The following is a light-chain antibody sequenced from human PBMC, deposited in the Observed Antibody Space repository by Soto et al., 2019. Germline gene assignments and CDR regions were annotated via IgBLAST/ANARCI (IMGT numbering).Light chain of an antibody. J-gene: IGKJ1*01. CDR1: QSVNSN. CDR3: QQYNNWGT. CDR2: GAS. V-gene: IGKV3-15*01. Sequence: EIVMRQSPATLSVSPGERATLSCRASQSVNSNLAWYQHKPGQAPRLLIYGASTRANGIPARFSGSGSGTEFTLTISSLQSEDFAVYYCQQYNNWGTFGQGTKVEIK.